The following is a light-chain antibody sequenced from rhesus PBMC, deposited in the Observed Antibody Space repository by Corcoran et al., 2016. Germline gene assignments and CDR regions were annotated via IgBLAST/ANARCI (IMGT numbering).Light chain of an antibody. J-gene: IGKJ1*01. CDR2: GAS. CDR3: LQHNTYPWT. Sequence: DIQMTQSPSSLSASVGDTVTITCRASQGISSYLNWFKQKPGKDLKHLNDGASSLEIRVPSRFSGSGAGKEFTLTITSLQPEDFAAYYCLQHNTYPWTFGQGTKVEIK. CDR1: QGISSY. V-gene: IGKV1-28*01.